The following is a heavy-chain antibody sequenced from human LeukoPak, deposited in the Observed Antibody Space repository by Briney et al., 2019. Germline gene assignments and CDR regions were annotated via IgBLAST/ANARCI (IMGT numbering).Heavy chain of an antibody. V-gene: IGHV3-21*01. CDR2: ISSSSSYI. CDR3: ASTIRVRGYFDY. Sequence: GGSLRLSCAASGFTFSSYSMNWVRQAPGKGLEWVSSISSSSSYIYYADSVKGRFTISRDNAKNTLYLQMNSLRAEDTAVYYCASTIRVRGYFDYWGQGTLVTVSS. CDR1: GFTFSSYS. D-gene: IGHD3-10*01. J-gene: IGHJ4*02.